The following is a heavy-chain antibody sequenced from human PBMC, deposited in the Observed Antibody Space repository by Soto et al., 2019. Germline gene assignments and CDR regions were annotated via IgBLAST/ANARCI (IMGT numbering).Heavy chain of an antibody. D-gene: IGHD2-21*02. Sequence: ASVKVSCKASGYTFTSYYVHWVRQAPGQGLEWMGIINPSGGSATYAQKFQGRVTITRDTSASTAYMELSSLRSEDTAVYYCARSIVVVTALDYWGQGTLVTV. CDR1: GYTFTSYY. J-gene: IGHJ4*02. CDR3: ARSIVVVTALDY. CDR2: INPSGGSA. V-gene: IGHV1-46*01.